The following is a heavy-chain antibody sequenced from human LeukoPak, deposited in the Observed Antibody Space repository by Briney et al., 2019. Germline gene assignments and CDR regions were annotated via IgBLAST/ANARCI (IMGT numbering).Heavy chain of an antibody. CDR1: GGTFSSYA. CDR2: IIPIFGTA. J-gene: IGHJ4*02. D-gene: IGHD3-3*02. CDR3: ASSVFGVSLPDY. V-gene: IGHV1-69*05. Sequence: SVKVSCKASGGTFSSYAISWVRQAPGQGLEWMGVIIPIFGTANYAQKFQGRVTITTDESTSTAYMELSSLRSEDTAVYYCASSVFGVSLPDYWGQGTLVTVSS.